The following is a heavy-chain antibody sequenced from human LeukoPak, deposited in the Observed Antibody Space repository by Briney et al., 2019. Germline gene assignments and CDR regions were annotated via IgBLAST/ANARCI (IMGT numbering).Heavy chain of an antibody. Sequence: SVKVSCKASGGTFSSYAISWVRQAPGQGLEWMGGIIPIFGTANYAQKFQGRVTITADESTSTAYMELSSLRSEDTAVYYCASHTHYYYDSSGYYQLGYWDQGTLVTVSS. CDR3: ASHTHYYYDSSGYYQLGY. CDR1: GGTFSSYA. D-gene: IGHD3-22*01. J-gene: IGHJ4*02. CDR2: IIPIFGTA. V-gene: IGHV1-69*13.